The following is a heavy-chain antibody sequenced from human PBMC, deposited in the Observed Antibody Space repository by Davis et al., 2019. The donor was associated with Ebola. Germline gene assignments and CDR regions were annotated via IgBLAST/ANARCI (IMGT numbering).Heavy chain of an antibody. Sequence: SETLSLTCTVSGGSISSYYWSWIRQPPGKGLEWIGEINHSGSTNYNPSLKSRVTISVDTSKNQFSLKLSSVTAADTAVYYCARGRNYYYGSGSLFGPWGQGTLVTVSS. D-gene: IGHD3-10*01. CDR2: INHSGST. V-gene: IGHV4-34*01. CDR1: GGSISSYY. J-gene: IGHJ5*02. CDR3: ARGRNYYYGSGSLFGP.